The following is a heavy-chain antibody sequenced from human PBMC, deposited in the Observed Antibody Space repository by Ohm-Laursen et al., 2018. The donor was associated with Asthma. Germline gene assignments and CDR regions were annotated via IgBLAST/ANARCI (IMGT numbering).Heavy chain of an antibody. CDR2: VYGDGSNT. CDR1: GFTFSTYW. Sequence: SLRLSCAASGFTFSTYWMHWVRQAPGKGLVWVSRVYGDGSNTIYADSVKGRFTISRDNAKNTLYLQMNSLRAEDTAVYYCARDKDGYGNFDYWGQGTRVSVSS. V-gene: IGHV3-74*01. D-gene: IGHD5-24*01. CDR3: ARDKDGYGNFDY. J-gene: IGHJ4*02.